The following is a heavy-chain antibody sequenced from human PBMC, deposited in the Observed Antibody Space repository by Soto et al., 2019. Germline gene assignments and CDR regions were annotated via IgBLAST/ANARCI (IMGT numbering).Heavy chain of an antibody. CDR1: GGSISSSNW. V-gene: IGHV4-4*02. Sequence: XATLSLTCAVSGGSISSSNWWSWVRQPPGKGLEWIGEIYHSGSTNYNPSLKSRVTISVDKSKNQFSLKLSSVTAADTAVYYCARSESNDYVWGSYDHSFDYWGQGTLVTVSS. D-gene: IGHD3-16*01. CDR2: IYHSGST. J-gene: IGHJ4*02. CDR3: ARSESNDYVWGSYDHSFDY.